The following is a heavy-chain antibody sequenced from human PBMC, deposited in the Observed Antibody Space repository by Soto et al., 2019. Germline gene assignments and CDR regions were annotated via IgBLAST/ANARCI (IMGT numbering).Heavy chain of an antibody. CDR2: IYHSGST. J-gene: IGHJ6*02. CDR1: GCSISRGGYS. Sequence: NPSETLSLTCAVSGCSISRGGYSWSWIRQPPGKGLEWIGYIYHSGSTYYNPSLKSRVTISVDRSKNQFSLKVTSVTAADTAMYYCARLGGYCSSTSCYGYYGMDVWGQGTTVTVSS. D-gene: IGHD2-2*01. V-gene: IGHV4-30-2*01. CDR3: ARLGGYCSSTSCYGYYGMDV.